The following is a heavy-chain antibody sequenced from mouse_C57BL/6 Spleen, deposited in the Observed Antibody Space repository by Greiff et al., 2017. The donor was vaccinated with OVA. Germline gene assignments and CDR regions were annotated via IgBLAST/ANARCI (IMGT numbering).Heavy chain of an antibody. Sequence: QVQLQQPGAELVRPGSSVKLSCKASGYTFTSSWMHWVKQRPIQGLEWIGNIDPSDSETHYNQKFKDKATLTVDKSSSTAYMQLSSLTSEDSAVYYCARGDYGLFAYWGQGTLVTVSA. D-gene: IGHD2-4*01. V-gene: IGHV1-52*01. CDR2: IDPSDSET. CDR3: ARGDYGLFAY. J-gene: IGHJ3*01. CDR1: GYTFTSSW.